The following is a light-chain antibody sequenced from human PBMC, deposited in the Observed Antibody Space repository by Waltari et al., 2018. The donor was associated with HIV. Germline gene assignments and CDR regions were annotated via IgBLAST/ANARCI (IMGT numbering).Light chain of an antibody. CDR2: ANN. Sequence: QSVLTQPPSVSGAPAQRVTISCTGGSSNTGADYNVHWYQQPPGTAPRLLIYANNIRPSGVPDRFSGSKSGTSASLTITGLQAEDDATYYCHSYGSGRGPVFGGGTKLTVL. J-gene: IGLJ3*02. V-gene: IGLV1-40*01. CDR1: SSNTGADYN. CDR3: HSYGSGRGPV.